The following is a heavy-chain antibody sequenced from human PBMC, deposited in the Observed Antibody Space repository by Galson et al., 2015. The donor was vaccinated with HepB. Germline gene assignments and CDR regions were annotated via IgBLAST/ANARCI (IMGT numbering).Heavy chain of an antibody. J-gene: IGHJ3*02. CDR2: IVVGSGNT. CDR3: AAEDGYNGAFDI. CDR1: GFTFTSSA. Sequence: SVKVSCKASGFTFTSSAVQWVRQARGQRLEWIGWIVVGSGNTNYAQKFQERVTITRDMSTSTAYMELSSLRSEDTAVYYCAAEDGYNGAFDIWGQGTKVTVSS. D-gene: IGHD5-24*01. V-gene: IGHV1-58*01.